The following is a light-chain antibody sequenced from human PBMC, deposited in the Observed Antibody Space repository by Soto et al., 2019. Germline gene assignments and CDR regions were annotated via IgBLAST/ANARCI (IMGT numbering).Light chain of an antibody. CDR3: HHRQSRPRT. J-gene: IGKJ1*01. Sequence: EIVLTHSPATLSSSPGERASLSCRSMQYVGTRLAWYQHKPGQAPRLLIYYMSKRATGIPARFSGSGSGTDFTLTISNLAPEHFGVYYCHHRQSRPRTFGQGTKVDIK. CDR2: YMS. CDR1: QYVGTR. V-gene: IGKV3-11*01.